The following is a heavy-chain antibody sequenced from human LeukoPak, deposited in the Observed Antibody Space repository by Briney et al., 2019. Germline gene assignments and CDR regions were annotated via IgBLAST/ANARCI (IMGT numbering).Heavy chain of an antibody. D-gene: IGHD3-10*01. V-gene: IGHV4-30-4*08. CDR3: ARTSMGGAWFDP. J-gene: IGHJ5*02. CDR1: GGSISSGDYY. Sequence: SETLSLTCTVSGGSISSGDYYWSWIRQPPGKGLEWIGYIYYNGSTYYNPSLKSRVTISVDTSKNQFSLKLSSVTAADTAVYYCARTSMGGAWFDPWGQGTLVTVSS. CDR2: IYYNGST.